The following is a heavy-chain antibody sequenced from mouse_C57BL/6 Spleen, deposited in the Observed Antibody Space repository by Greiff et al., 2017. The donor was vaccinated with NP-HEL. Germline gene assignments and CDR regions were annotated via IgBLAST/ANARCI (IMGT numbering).Heavy chain of an antibody. V-gene: IGHV5-17*01. D-gene: IGHD2-1*01. Sequence: EVQRVESGGGLVKPGGSLKLSCAASGFTFSDYGMHWVRQAPEKGLEWVAYISSGSSTIYYADTVKGRFTISRDNAKNTLFLQMTSLRSEDTAMYYCARGNYFAWFAYWGQGTLVTVSA. J-gene: IGHJ3*01. CDR1: GFTFSDYG. CDR3: ARGNYFAWFAY. CDR2: ISSGSSTI.